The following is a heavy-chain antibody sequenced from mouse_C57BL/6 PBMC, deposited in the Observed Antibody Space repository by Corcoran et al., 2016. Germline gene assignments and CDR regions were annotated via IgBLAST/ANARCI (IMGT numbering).Heavy chain of an antibody. CDR2: IFPGSGST. Sequence: QVQLQQSGPELVKPGASVKISCKASGYTFTDYYINWVKQRPGQGLEWIGWIFPGSGSTYYNEKFKGKATLTVDNSSSTAYMLLSSLTSEDSAVYFCARGPQYYYAMDYWGQGTSVTVSS. CDR3: ARGPQYYYAMDY. J-gene: IGHJ4*01. V-gene: IGHV1-75*01. D-gene: IGHD6-1*01. CDR1: GYTFTDYY.